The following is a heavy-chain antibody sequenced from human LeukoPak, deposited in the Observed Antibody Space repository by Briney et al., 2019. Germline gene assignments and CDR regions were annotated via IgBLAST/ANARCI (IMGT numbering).Heavy chain of an antibody. D-gene: IGHD2-15*01. CDR2: INHSGST. CDR1: GGSISGYY. J-gene: IGHJ4*02. V-gene: IGHV4-34*01. CDR3: ARGRGYCSGGSCRYFDY. Sequence: SETLSPTCTVSGGSISGYYWSWIRQPPGKGLEWIGEINHSGSTNYNPSLKSRVTISVDTSKNQFSLKLSSVTAADTAVYYCARGRGYCSGGSCRYFDYWGQGTLVTVSS.